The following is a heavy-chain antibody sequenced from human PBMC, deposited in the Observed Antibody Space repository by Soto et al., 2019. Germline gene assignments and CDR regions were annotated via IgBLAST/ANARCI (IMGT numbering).Heavy chain of an antibody. D-gene: IGHD1-26*01. CDR2: TYYRSKWYY. CDR1: GDSVSSNSAG. J-gene: IGHJ4*01. Sequence: SQTRSLTCAITGDSVSSNSAGWSWVRQSPSRGLEWLGRTYYRSKWYYEYAVSVRGRITINPDTSKNQYSLQLNSVTPEDTAVYFCARGEQYRGRIFDYWGQGTLVTVSS. CDR3: ARGEQYRGRIFDY. V-gene: IGHV6-1*01.